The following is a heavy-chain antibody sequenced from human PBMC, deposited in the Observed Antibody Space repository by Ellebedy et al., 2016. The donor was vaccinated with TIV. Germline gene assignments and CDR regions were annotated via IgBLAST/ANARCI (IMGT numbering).Heavy chain of an antibody. Sequence: GGSLRLSCVVSGFTVNSNYMSWVRQAPGKGLEWVSLMDVGGNTKYADSVKGRFIISRDESKNTLSLQMNSLRVEDTGVYYCATETFNDVDLEVWGVFNMWGQGTTVTVSS. CDR2: MDVGGNT. CDR1: GFTVNSNY. CDR3: ATETFNDVDLEVWGVFNM. V-gene: IGHV3-66*01. J-gene: IGHJ3*02. D-gene: IGHD1-1*01.